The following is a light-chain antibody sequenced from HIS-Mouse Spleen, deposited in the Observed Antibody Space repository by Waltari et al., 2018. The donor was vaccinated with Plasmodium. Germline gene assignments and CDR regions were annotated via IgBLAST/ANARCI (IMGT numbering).Light chain of an antibody. J-gene: IGKJ3*01. V-gene: IGKV3-15*01. CDR3: QQYNNWSFT. CDR1: QSVRSN. Sequence: EIVMTQSPATLSVSPGDRATLSCRASQSVRSNLDWYQQKPDQAPRILIYGASTRATGIPARFSGSGSGTEFTLTISSLQSEDFAVYYCQQYNNWSFTFGPGTKVDIK. CDR2: GAS.